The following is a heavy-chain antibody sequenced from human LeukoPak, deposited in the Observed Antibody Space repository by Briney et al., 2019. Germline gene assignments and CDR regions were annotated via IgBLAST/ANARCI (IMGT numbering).Heavy chain of an antibody. CDR2: INHSGST. V-gene: IGHV4-34*01. CDR3: ARYSGSYPHDAFDI. CDR1: GGSLSGYY. J-gene: IGHJ3*02. D-gene: IGHD1-26*01. Sequence: PSETLSLTCAVYGGSLSGYYWSWIRQPPGKGLEWIGEINHSGSTNYNPSLKSRVTISVDTSKNQFSLKLSSVTAADTAVYYCARYSGSYPHDAFDIWGQGTMVTVSS.